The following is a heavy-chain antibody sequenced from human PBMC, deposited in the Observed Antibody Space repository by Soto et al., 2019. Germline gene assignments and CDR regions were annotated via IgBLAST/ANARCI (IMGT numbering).Heavy chain of an antibody. CDR1: GYSFTSYW. V-gene: IGHV5-10-1*01. Sequence: GESLKISCKGSGYSFTSYWISWVRQMPGKGLEWMGRIDPSDSYTNYSPSFQGHVTISADKSISTAYLQWSSLKASDTAMYYCESHRSCTNGVCYDWFDPWGQGTLVTVSS. CDR3: ESHRSCTNGVCYDWFDP. CDR2: IDPSDSYT. D-gene: IGHD2-8*01. J-gene: IGHJ5*02.